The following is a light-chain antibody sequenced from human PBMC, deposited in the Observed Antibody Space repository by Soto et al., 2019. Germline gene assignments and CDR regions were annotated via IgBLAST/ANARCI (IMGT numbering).Light chain of an antibody. CDR1: SSDVGSYNL. CDR3: CSYAGSSTYV. J-gene: IGLJ1*01. Sequence: QSALTQPASVSGSPGQSITISCTGTSSDVGSYNLVSWYQQHPGKAPKLMIYEGSKRPSGVSNRLSGSKSGNRASLTISGLQAEDEADYYCCSYAGSSTYVFGTGTKLTVL. CDR2: EGS. V-gene: IGLV2-23*01.